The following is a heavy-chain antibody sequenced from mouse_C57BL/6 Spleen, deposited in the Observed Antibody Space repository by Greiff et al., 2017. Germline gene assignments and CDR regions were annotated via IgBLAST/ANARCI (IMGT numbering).Heavy chain of an antibody. D-gene: IGHD4-1*01. CDR1: GYAFSSYW. V-gene: IGHV1-80*01. J-gene: IGHJ4*01. CDR3: ARSGELGYAMDY. Sequence: QVQLQQSGAELVKPGASVKISCKASGYAFSSYWMNWVKQRPGKGLEWIGQIYPGDGDTNYNGKFKGKATLTADKSSSTAYMQLSSLTSEDSAVYFCARSGELGYAMDYWGQGTSVTVSS. CDR2: IYPGDGDT.